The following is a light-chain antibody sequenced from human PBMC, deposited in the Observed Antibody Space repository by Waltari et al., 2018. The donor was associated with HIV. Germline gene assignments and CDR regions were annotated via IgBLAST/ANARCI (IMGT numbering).Light chain of an antibody. CDR1: SSNIGNNN. V-gene: IGLV1-47*01. J-gene: IGLJ2*01. CDR2: RKK. Sequence: QSVLTQPPSASGTPGQRVTISCSGSSSNIGNNNVYWYRPLPGLAPRILIYRKKPGPSGVPDRVSVAKFGTSASLAISGLRSEDEADYYCATWGDSLSGPVVFGGGTKLTV. CDR3: ATWGDSLSGPVV.